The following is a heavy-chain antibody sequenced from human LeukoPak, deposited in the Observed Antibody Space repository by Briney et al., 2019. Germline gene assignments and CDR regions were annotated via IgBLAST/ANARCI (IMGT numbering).Heavy chain of an antibody. D-gene: IGHD6-13*01. CDR3: AKDVAGGITHWYFDL. CDR1: GFTFSSYA. V-gene: IGHV3-30*04. CDR2: ISYDGSNK. Sequence: GGSLRLSCAASGFTFSSYAMHWVRQAPGKGLEWVALISYDGSNKYYADSVKGRFTISRDNSKNTLYLQMNSLRAEDTAVYYCAKDVAGGITHWYFDLWGRGTLVTVSS. J-gene: IGHJ2*01.